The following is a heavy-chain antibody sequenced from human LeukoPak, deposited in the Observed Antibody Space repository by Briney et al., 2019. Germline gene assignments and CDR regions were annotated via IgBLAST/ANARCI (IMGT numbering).Heavy chain of an antibody. CDR1: GYTFTTYG. J-gene: IGHJ4*02. CDR2: VSGYTANT. D-gene: IGHD2-2*01. CDR3: ARGEVSASLYYFDF. Sequence: ASVKVSCKTSGYTFTTYGVSWVRQAPGQGLEWMGWVSGYTANTNYAERFQSRVTMTTDTSTSTVYLELTSLRSDDTAVYYCARGEVSASLYYFDFWGQGTLVTVS. V-gene: IGHV1-18*01.